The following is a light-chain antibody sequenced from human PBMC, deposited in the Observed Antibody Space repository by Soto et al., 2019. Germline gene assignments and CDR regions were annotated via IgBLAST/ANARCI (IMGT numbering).Light chain of an antibody. CDR1: QSVATN. CDR2: GAS. V-gene: IGKV3-20*01. J-gene: IGKJ5*01. Sequence: VMTQSPATLSVSPGDRVTLSCRASQSVATNLAWYQQRPGQAPRLLIYGASSRATGIPDRFSGSGSGTDFTLTISRLEPEDFAVYYCQQYGSSPITFGQGTRLEIK. CDR3: QQYGSSPIT.